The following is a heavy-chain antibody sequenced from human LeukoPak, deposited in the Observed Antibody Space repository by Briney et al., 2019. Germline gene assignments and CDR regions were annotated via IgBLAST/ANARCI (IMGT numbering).Heavy chain of an antibody. V-gene: IGHV4-38-2*01. D-gene: IGHD3-3*01. CDR3: ARHARQTPDFWSAPLFDP. Sequence: SETLSLTCAVSNYSINSGYYWGGIRQPPGKGLKWIGSTYPGGSSYFSSSLKSRVTISVDTSKNQFSLNLRSVTAADTAVYYCARHARQTPDFWSAPLFDPWGQGTLVTVSS. J-gene: IGHJ5*02. CDR2: TYPGGSS. CDR1: NYSINSGYY.